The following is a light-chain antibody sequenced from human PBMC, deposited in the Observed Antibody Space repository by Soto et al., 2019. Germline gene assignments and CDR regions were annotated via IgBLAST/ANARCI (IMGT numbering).Light chain of an antibody. CDR1: QSISSW. CDR3: QQYNSYPCT. J-gene: IGKJ1*01. V-gene: IGKV1-5*03. Sequence: DIQMTQSPSTLSASVGDRVTITCRASQSISSWLAWYQQKPGKAPKVLIYKASSLASGVPSRFSGSGSGTEFTLTISSLQPDDFAAYYCQQYNSYPCTFGQGTKVEIK. CDR2: KAS.